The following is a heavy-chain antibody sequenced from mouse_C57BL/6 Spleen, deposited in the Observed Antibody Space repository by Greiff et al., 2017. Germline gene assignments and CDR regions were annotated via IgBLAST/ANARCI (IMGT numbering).Heavy chain of an antibody. J-gene: IGHJ1*03. Sequence: EVQLQQSGPELVKPGASVKISCKASGYTFTDYYMNWVKKSHGKSLEWIGDINPNNGGTSYNQEFKGKATLTVDKYSSTAYMELRSLTSEDSAVYYCARARFYDYCYWYFDVWGTGTTVTVSS. V-gene: IGHV1-26*01. CDR3: ARARFYDYCYWYFDV. CDR1: GYTFTDYY. CDR2: INPNNGGT. D-gene: IGHD2-4*01.